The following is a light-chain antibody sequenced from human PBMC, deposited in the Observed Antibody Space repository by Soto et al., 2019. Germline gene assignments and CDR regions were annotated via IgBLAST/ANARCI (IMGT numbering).Light chain of an antibody. Sequence: QSVLTQPPSVSGAPGQRVTISCTGSSSNIGAGYDVHWYQQLPGTAPKLLIYGNSNRPSGAPDRFSGSKSGTSASLAITGLQAEDEADYYCQSYDSSLIGVFGTGTKLTVL. V-gene: IGLV1-40*01. CDR3: QSYDSSLIGV. CDR2: GNS. J-gene: IGLJ1*01. CDR1: SSNIGAGYD.